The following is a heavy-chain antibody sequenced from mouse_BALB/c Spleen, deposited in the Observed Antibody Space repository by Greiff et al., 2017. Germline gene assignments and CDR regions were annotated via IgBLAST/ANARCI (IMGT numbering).Heavy chain of an antibody. CDR1: GYTFTDYA. J-gene: IGHJ4*01. Sequence: VKLMESGAELVRPGVSVKISCKGSGYTFTDYAMHWVKQSHAKSLEWIGVISTYYGDASYNQKFKGKATMTVDKSSSTAYMELARLTSEDSAIYYCAGITNYYAMDYWGQGTSVTVSS. V-gene: IGHV1S137*01. D-gene: IGHD1-1*01. CDR2: ISTYYGDA. CDR3: AGITNYYAMDY.